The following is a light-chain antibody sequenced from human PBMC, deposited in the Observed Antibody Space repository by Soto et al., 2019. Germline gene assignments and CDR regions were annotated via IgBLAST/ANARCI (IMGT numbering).Light chain of an antibody. CDR3: QQDGSSPSYT. CDR2: GAS. V-gene: IGKV3-20*01. J-gene: IGKJ2*01. CDR1: QSVSSSSY. Sequence: EIVLTQSPGTLSLSPGERATLSCRASQSVSSSSYLAWDKQKPGQAPRLLIYGASSRATGIPDRFSGSGSGTDFSLTISRLEPEDFAVYYCQQDGSSPSYTFGQGTKLEIK.